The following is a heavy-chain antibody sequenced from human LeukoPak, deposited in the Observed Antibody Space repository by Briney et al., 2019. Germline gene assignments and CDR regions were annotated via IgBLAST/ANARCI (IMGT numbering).Heavy chain of an antibody. Sequence: SETLSLTCTVSGGSISSTTYYWGWIRQPPGKGLEWIGSIYYSGSTYYSPSLKSRVTISVNTSKNQFSLKLSSVTAADTAVYYCARTLLGTYYYGSGSYYKSKNNRYFDYWGQGTLVTVSS. V-gene: IGHV4-39*07. J-gene: IGHJ4*02. CDR1: GGSISSTTYY. D-gene: IGHD3-10*01. CDR2: IYYSGST. CDR3: ARTLLGTYYYGSGSYYKSKNNRYFDY.